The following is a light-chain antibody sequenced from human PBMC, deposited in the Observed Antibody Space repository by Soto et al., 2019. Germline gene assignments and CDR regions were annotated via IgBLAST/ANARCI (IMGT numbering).Light chain of an antibody. CDR1: QNINNW. V-gene: IGKV1-5*03. CDR2: KAS. Sequence: DIQMTQSPATLSASVGDRVTINCRASQNINNWLAWYQQKSGKAPKVLIYKASSLESGVPSRFSGSGSGTEFTLTISRLQTEDFATYYCQQYGANSPWTFGQGTKVEIK. J-gene: IGKJ1*01. CDR3: QQYGANSPWT.